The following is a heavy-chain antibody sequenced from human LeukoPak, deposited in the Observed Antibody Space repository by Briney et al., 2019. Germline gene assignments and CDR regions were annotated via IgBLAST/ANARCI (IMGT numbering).Heavy chain of an antibody. J-gene: IGHJ4*02. V-gene: IGHV4-59*01. CDR2: IYYSGST. CDR1: GGSISSYY. Sequence: SETLSLTCTVSGGSISSYYWSWIRQPPGKGLEWIGYIYYSGSTNYNPSLKSRVTISVDTSKNQFSLKLSSVTAADTAVYYCTRQYSYGYYFDYWGQGTLVTVSS. D-gene: IGHD5-18*01. CDR3: TRQYSYGYYFDY.